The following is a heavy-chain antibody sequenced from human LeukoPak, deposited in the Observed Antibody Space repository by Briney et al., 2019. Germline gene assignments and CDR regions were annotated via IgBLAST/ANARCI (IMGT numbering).Heavy chain of an antibody. D-gene: IGHD2-21*01. CDR3: VKDVLSVAVGSTHDY. V-gene: IGHV3-23*01. J-gene: IGHJ4*02. Sequence: GGSLRLSCAASGFTFSSYWMHWVRQAPGKGLEWVSSVSGTGGTTYHADSVKGRLTISRDNSNNTLYLQMNSLRAEDTAVYYCVKDVLSVAVGSTHDYWGPGTLVTVSS. CDR2: VSGTGGTT. CDR1: GFTFSSYW.